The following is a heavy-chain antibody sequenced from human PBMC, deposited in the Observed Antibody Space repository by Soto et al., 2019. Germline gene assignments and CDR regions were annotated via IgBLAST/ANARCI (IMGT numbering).Heavy chain of an antibody. D-gene: IGHD3-22*01. CDR3: ARAHTMMILDRFDP. Sequence: GSLRLSCAASGFKFRNYAIHWVRQAPGKGLEWLAVIWFDGSKKYYADSVKGRFTISRDNSKNTVYLDMNSLTADDSGVFYCARAHTMMILDRFDPWGQGTLVTVSS. J-gene: IGHJ5*02. CDR2: IWFDGSKK. V-gene: IGHV3-33*01. CDR1: GFKFRNYA.